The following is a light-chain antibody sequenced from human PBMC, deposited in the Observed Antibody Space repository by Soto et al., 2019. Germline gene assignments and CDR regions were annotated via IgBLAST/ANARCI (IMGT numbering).Light chain of an antibody. J-gene: IGKJ5*01. Sequence: EIVLTQSPGTLSLSPGERATLSCRASQSVSSSSLAWFQQKPGQAPRLLIYDASSRATGIPDRFSGSGSGTDFTLTISRLEPEDFAVYYSQQYGSSPFFGQGTRLEIK. CDR1: QSVSSSS. V-gene: IGKV3-20*01. CDR2: DAS. CDR3: QQYGSSPF.